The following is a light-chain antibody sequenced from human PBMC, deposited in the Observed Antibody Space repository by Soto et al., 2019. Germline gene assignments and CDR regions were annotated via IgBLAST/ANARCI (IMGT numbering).Light chain of an antibody. Sequence: EIVLTQSPGTLSLSPGERATLSCRASQSVSSSYLAWYQQKPGQAPRLLIYGASSRATGIPDRFSGSGSGTDFTLTISRLEPEDFAVYYCQQYGSSFNLGPGTKVDIK. CDR2: GAS. CDR3: QQYGSSFN. J-gene: IGKJ3*01. V-gene: IGKV3-20*01. CDR1: QSVSSSY.